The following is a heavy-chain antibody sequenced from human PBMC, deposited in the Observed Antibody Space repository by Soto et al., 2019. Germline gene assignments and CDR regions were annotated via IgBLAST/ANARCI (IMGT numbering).Heavy chain of an antibody. CDR2: ISGSGGST. V-gene: IGHV3-23*01. D-gene: IGHD3-3*01. CDR3: VIYDPGFYYYYGMDV. Sequence: GGSLRLSCAASGFTFSSYAMSWVRQAPGKGLEWVSAISGSGGSTYYADSVKGRFTISRDNSKNTLYLQMNSLRAEDTAVYYCVIYDPGFYYYYGMDVWGQGTTVTVSS. CDR1: GFTFSSYA. J-gene: IGHJ6*02.